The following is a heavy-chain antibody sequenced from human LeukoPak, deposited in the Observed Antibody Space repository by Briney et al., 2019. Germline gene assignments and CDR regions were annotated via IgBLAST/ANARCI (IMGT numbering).Heavy chain of an antibody. CDR3: AKDRVPDGMWEIDS. CDR2: ITGNGGMI. Sequence: GGSRRLSCAGSGFTFRTYAMDWVRQVPGKGLEWVAGITGNGGMIRYADSVKGRFTISRDNSKNTLYLQMNSLRVEDTAVYYCAKDRVPDGMWEIDSWGQGAPVTVSS. CDR1: GFTFRTYA. D-gene: IGHD1-26*01. J-gene: IGHJ4*02. V-gene: IGHV3-23*01.